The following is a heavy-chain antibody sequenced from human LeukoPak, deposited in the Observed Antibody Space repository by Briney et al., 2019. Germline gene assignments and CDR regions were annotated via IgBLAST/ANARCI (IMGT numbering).Heavy chain of an antibody. V-gene: IGHV3-21*01. CDR3: ARISYGGSSDFDY. CDR1: GFTFSSYS. CDR2: ISSSSSYI. D-gene: IGHD4-23*01. Sequence: GGSLRLSCAASGFTFSSYSMNWVRQAPGKGLEWVSSISSSSSYIYYADSVKGRFTISRDNAKNSLYLQMNSLGAEDTAVYYCARISYGGSSDFDYWGQGTLVTVSS. J-gene: IGHJ4*02.